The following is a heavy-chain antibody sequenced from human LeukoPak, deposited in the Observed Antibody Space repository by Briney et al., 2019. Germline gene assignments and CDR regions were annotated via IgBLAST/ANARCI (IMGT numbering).Heavy chain of an antibody. CDR2: IRYDGSNK. J-gene: IGHJ6*03. CDR3: AKASQWLVHYYYYMDV. Sequence: QPGGSLRLSCAASGFTFSSYGMHWVRQAPGKGLEWVAFIRYDGSNKYYADSVKGRFTISRDNSKNTLYLQMNSLRAEDTAVYYCAKASQWLVHYYYYMDVWGKGTTVTVSS. CDR1: GFTFSSYG. V-gene: IGHV3-30*02. D-gene: IGHD6-19*01.